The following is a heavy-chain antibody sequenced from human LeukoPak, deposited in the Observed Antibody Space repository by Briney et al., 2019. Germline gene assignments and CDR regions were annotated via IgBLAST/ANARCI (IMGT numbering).Heavy chain of an antibody. CDR2: INTNTGNP. CDR3: ARGLTRIAVAGPDY. D-gene: IGHD6-19*01. J-gene: IGHJ4*02. Sequence: ASVKVSCKASGYTFTSYAMNWVRQAPGQGLEWMGWINTNTGNPTYAQGFTGRFVFSLDTSVSTAYLQISSLKAEDTAVYNCARGLTRIAVAGPDYWGQGTLVTVSS. V-gene: IGHV7-4-1*02. CDR1: GYTFTSYA.